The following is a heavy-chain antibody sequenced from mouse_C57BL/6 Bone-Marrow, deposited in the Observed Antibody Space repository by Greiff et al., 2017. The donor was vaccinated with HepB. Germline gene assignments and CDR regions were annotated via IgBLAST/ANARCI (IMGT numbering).Heavy chain of an antibody. D-gene: IGHD2-4*01. Sequence: QVQLQQSGAELARPGASVKMSCKASGYTFTSYTMHWVKQRPGQGLEWIGEIYPRSGNTYYNEKFKGKATLTADKSSSTAYMELRSLTSEDSAVYFCARVYYDYDEDYWGQGTTLTVSS. J-gene: IGHJ2*01. V-gene: IGHV1-4*01. CDR3: ARVYYDYDEDY. CDR1: GYTFTSYT. CDR2: IYPRSGNT.